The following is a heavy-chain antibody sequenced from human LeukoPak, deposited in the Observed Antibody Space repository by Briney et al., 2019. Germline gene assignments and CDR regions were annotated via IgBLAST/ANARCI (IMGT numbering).Heavy chain of an antibody. CDR2: IYTSGST. V-gene: IGHV4-4*07. CDR3: ARDLVRGYSHGQHSYYFDY. J-gene: IGHJ4*02. Sequence: SETLSLTCTVSGGSISSYYWSWIRQPAGKGLEWIGRIYTSGSTNYNPSLKSRVTMSVDTSKNQFSLKLSSVTAADTAVYYCARDLVRGYSHGQHSYYFDYWGQGTLVTVSS. CDR1: GGSISSYY. D-gene: IGHD5-18*01.